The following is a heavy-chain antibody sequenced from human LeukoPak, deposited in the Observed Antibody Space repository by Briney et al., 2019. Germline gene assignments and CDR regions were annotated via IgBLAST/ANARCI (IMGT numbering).Heavy chain of an antibody. CDR1: DFTISNSW. Sequence: GGPLSPSGVAFDFTISNSWCHWVRKAPGPGLGGFSRIHPDGSITTYADSVKGRFTISRDNAKNTLYLQMNSLRAEDTAVYYCAPQQTYSPYNWFDPWGQGTLVTVSS. V-gene: IGHV3-74*03. CDR3: APQQTYSPYNWFDP. J-gene: IGHJ5*02. CDR2: IHPDGSIT. D-gene: IGHD5-12*01.